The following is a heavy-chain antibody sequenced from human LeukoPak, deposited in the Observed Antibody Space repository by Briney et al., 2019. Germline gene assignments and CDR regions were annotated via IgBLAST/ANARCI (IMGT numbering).Heavy chain of an antibody. J-gene: IGHJ5*02. V-gene: IGHV4-34*01. Sequence: SETLSLTCAVYGGSFSGYYWSWVRQPPGKGLEWIGEINDSGSTNYNPSLQSRVTIPVDTSKNQSSLQLSSVTAADTAVYYCARSRRQLVRSYWCQTYNWFDPWGQGTLVTVSS. D-gene: IGHD6-6*01. CDR1: GGSFSGYY. CDR2: INDSGST. CDR3: ARSRRQLVRSYWCQTYNWFDP.